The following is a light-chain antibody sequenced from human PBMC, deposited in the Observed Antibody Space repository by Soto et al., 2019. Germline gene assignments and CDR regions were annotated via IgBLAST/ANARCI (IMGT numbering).Light chain of an antibody. Sequence: AIPMTQSTYSLSASTGDRVTITCRASQGISSYLAWYQQKPGKAPKLLIYAASTLQSGVPSRFSGSGSGTDFTLTISCPQSEDFATYYCQQYYSYPPGTFGQGTKVDIK. CDR1: QGISSY. CDR2: AAS. CDR3: QQYYSYPPGT. V-gene: IGKV1-8*01. J-gene: IGKJ1*01.